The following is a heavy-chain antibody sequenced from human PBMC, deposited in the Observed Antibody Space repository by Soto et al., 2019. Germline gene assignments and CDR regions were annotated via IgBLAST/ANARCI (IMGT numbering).Heavy chain of an antibody. CDR2: ISYDGSNK. D-gene: IGHD6-19*01. CDR3: AKDLSPWLPRALDY. J-gene: IGHJ4*02. V-gene: IGHV3-30*18. CDR1: GFTFSSYG. Sequence: VGSLRLSCAASGFTFSSYGMHWVRQAPGKGLEWVAVISYDGSNKYYADSVKGRFTISRDNSKNTLYLQMNSLRAEDTAVYYCAKDLSPWLPRALDYWGQGTLVTVSS.